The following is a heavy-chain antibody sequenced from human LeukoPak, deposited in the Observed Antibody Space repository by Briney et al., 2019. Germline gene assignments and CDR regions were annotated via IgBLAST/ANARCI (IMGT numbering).Heavy chain of an antibody. CDR3: AKVGYSSRWYSGGYYYGMDV. CDR2: ISGSGGST. J-gene: IGHJ6*02. Sequence: PGGSLRLSCAASGFTFSSYAMSWVRQAPGKGLEWVSAISGSGGSTYYADSVKGRFTISRDNSKNTLYLQMNSLRAEDTAVYYCAKVGYSSRWYSGGYYYGMDVWGQGTTVTVSS. V-gene: IGHV3-23*01. D-gene: IGHD6-13*01. CDR1: GFTFSSYA.